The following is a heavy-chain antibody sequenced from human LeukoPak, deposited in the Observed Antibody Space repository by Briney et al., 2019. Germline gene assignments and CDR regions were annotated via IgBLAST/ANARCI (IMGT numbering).Heavy chain of an antibody. D-gene: IGHD5-12*01. J-gene: IGHJ5*02. CDR1: GGSISSYY. CDR3: ARIDRRYSGYSNWFDP. CDR2: IYYSGST. Sequence: SETLSLTCTVSGGSISSYYWSWIRQPPGKGLEWIGYIYYSGSTNYNPFLKSRVTISVDTSKNQFSLKLSSVTAADTAVYYCARIDRRYSGYSNWFDPWGQGTLVTVSS. V-gene: IGHV4-59*01.